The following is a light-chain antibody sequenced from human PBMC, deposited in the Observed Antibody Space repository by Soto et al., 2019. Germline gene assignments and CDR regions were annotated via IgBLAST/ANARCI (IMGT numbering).Light chain of an antibody. Sequence: QSALTQPASVSGSPGQSITISCTGTSSDVGGYNYVSWYQHHPGKAPKLMIYEVSNRPSGVSNRFSGSKSGNTASLTISGLQAEDEADYYCSSYTGSSTPGFGGGTQLTVL. V-gene: IGLV2-14*01. CDR2: EVS. J-gene: IGLJ3*02. CDR3: SSYTGSSTPG. CDR1: SSDVGGYNY.